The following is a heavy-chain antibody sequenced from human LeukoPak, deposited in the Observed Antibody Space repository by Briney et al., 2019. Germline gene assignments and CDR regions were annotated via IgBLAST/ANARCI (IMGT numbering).Heavy chain of an antibody. CDR2: IYYSGST. J-gene: IGHJ3*02. D-gene: IGHD6-13*01. Sequence: SETLSLTCTVSGGSISSSSYYWGWIRQPPGKGLEWIGYIYYSGSTNYNPSLKSRVTISVDTSKNQFSLKLSSVTAADTAVYYCVRERHRGQLSAFDIWGQGTMVTVSS. CDR3: VRERHRGQLSAFDI. CDR1: GGSISSSSYY. V-gene: IGHV4-61*01.